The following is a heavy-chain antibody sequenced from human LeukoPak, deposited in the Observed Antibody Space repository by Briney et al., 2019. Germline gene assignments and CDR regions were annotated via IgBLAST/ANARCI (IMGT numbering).Heavy chain of an antibody. CDR2: IRYDGSNK. CDR1: GFTFSTFG. CDR3: AKGYYFDILSGYSSLDS. J-gene: IGHJ4*02. D-gene: IGHD3-9*01. V-gene: IGHV3-30*02. Sequence: GWSLRLSCAASGFAASGFTFSTFGMHWVRQAPGKGLEWVAFIRYDGSNKYYADSVKGRFTISRDDSKNTLYLQMNSLRAEDTAAYYCAKGYYFDILSGYSSLDSWGQGTLVTVSS.